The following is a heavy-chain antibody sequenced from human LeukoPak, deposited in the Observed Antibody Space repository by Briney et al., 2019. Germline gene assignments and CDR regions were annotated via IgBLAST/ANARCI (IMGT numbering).Heavy chain of an antibody. CDR2: ISSSGSTI. V-gene: IGHV3-11*01. Sequence: PGGSLRLSCAASGFTFSDYYMSWIRQAPGKGLEWVSYISSSGSTIYYADSVKGRFTISRDNAKNSLYLQMNSLRAEDTAVYYCARPPQQLTRHYYYYMDVWGKGTTVTVSS. CDR3: ARPPQQLTRHYYYYMDV. D-gene: IGHD6-13*01. CDR1: GFTFSDYY. J-gene: IGHJ6*03.